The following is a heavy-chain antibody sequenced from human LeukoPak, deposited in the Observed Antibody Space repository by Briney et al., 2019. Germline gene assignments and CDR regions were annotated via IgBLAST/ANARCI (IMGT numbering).Heavy chain of an antibody. Sequence: SETLSLTCTVSGGSISSYYWSWIRQPAGKGLEWIGRIYTSGSTNFNPSLKSRVTMSVDTSENQFSLNLSSVTAADTAVYYCARDQGYYYDSSGYAYDTFDIWGQGTMVTVSS. CDR2: IYTSGST. J-gene: IGHJ3*02. D-gene: IGHD3-22*01. V-gene: IGHV4-4*07. CDR3: ARDQGYYYDSSGYAYDTFDI. CDR1: GGSISSYY.